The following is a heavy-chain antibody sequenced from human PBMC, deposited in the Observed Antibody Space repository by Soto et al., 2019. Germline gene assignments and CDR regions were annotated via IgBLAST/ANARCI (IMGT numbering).Heavy chain of an antibody. CDR1: GFTFSNYA. CDR3: VKERSGHSYADS. CDR2: ISGSGDRT. V-gene: IGHV3-23*01. J-gene: IGHJ4*02. Sequence: EVHLLESGGGLVQPGGSLRLSCAASGFTFSNYAMSWLRQPPGKGLEWVSAISGSGDRTYYADSVKGRFTISRDNSKNTLYLQMNSLRAADSAVYYCVKERSGHSYADSWGQGTLVTVSS. D-gene: IGHD5-18*01.